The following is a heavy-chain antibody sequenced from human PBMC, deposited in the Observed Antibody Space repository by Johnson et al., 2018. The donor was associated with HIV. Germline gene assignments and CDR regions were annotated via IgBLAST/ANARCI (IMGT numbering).Heavy chain of an antibody. Sequence: VQLVESGGGVVQPGRSLRLSCAGSGFTFISYGIHWVRQAPGKGLEWVASVSHDGSKKYYADSVKGRFIISRENSKNTVYLQMNSLRAEDTAVYYCSKESFMTMIQGVLLPIAFDIWGQGTMVTVSS. CDR3: SKESFMTMIQGVLLPIAFDI. CDR1: GFTFISYG. CDR2: VSHDGSKK. D-gene: IGHD3-10*01. J-gene: IGHJ3*02. V-gene: IGHV3-30*18.